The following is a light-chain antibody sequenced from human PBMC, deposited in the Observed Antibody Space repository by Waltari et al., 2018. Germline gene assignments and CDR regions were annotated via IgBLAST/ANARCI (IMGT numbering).Light chain of an antibody. CDR1: QPISSH. CDR2: GTS. V-gene: IGKV1-39*01. J-gene: IGKJ4*01. CDR3: QQTYSNPF. Sequence: DIQMTQSPSSLSASVRDRVPISCRASQPISSHFNWYQQKSGKAPNLLIYGTSTLQTGVPSRFRGSGSGTDFTLTITSLQPEDFATYYCQQTYSNPFFGGGTKVEIK.